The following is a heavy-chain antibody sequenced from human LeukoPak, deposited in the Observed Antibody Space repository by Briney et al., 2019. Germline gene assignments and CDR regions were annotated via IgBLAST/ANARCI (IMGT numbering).Heavy chain of an antibody. Sequence: SETLSLTCTVSGGSISSSSYYWGWIRQPPGTGLEGIGSIYYSGSTYYNPSLKSRVTMSVDTSKNQFSLKLSSVTAADTAVYYCARDRYYYDSSGYGLWFDPWGQGTLVTVSS. D-gene: IGHD3-22*01. CDR3: ARDRYYYDSSGYGLWFDP. CDR1: GGSISSSSYY. CDR2: IYYSGST. V-gene: IGHV4-39*07. J-gene: IGHJ5*02.